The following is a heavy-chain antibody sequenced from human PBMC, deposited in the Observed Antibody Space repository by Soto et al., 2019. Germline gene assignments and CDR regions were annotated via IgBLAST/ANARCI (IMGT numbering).Heavy chain of an antibody. J-gene: IGHJ3*02. V-gene: IGHV5-51*01. D-gene: IGHD1-26*01. Sequence: GESLKISCKGSGYIFTTYWICCFLQMPGKGLEWMGTIYPRDSDTKYSPSFRGQVTISADKSISTAYLQWSSLKASDTAMYYCARTYALHDEFDIWGQGTMVTVS. CDR2: IYPRDSDT. CDR1: GYIFTTYW. CDR3: ARTYALHDEFDI.